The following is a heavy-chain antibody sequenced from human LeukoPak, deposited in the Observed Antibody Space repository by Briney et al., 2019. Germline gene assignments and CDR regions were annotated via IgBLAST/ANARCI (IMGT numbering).Heavy chain of an antibody. D-gene: IGHD3-10*01. CDR3: AKGGRYYYGSGSYPDY. CDR2: ISGSGGST. Sequence: GGSLRLSGAASGFTFSSYGMSWVRQAPGKGLEWVSAISGSGGSTYYADSVKGRFTISRDNSKNTLYLQMNSLRAEDTAVYYCAKGGRYYYGSGSYPDYWGQGTPVTVSS. CDR1: GFTFSSYG. J-gene: IGHJ4*02. V-gene: IGHV3-23*01.